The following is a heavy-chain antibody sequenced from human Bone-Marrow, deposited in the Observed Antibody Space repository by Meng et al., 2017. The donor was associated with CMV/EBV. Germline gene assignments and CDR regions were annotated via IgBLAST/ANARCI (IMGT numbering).Heavy chain of an antibody. CDR3: AKNLGVGGGVVIVFGMDV. J-gene: IGHJ6*02. CDR2: IYSGGSRT. D-gene: IGHD3-3*01. V-gene: IGHV3-23*03. Sequence: GGSLRLSCAASGFTFSSYAMTWVRQAPGKGLEWVSVIYSGGSRTHYADSVKGRFTISRDNSKNTLYLQMNNLRAEDTAVYYCAKNLGVGGGVVIVFGMDVWGQGTTVTVSS. CDR1: GFTFSSYA.